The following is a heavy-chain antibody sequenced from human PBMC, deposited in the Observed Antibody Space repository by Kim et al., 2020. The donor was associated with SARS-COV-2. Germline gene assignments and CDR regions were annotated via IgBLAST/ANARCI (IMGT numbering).Heavy chain of an antibody. CDR1: GFSVNSDY. D-gene: IGHD3-9*01. Sequence: GGSLRLSCVVSGFSVNSDYMNWVRQAPGKGLEWISILYSGGSSGTSYYTDSVKGRFSISRDVSRNTLYLEMNSLTVDATAVYYCARARLVDWYFDLWGRG. CDR3: ARARLVDWYFDL. J-gene: IGHJ2*01. V-gene: IGHV3-66*01. CDR2: LYSGGSSGTS.